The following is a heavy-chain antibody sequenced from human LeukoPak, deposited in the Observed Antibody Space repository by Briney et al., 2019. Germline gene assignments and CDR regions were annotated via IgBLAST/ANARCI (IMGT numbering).Heavy chain of an antibody. CDR1: GFTFSDYG. V-gene: IGHV3-33*03. CDR3: ASSSGWYGRGYYYGMDV. J-gene: IGHJ6*02. Sequence: GGSLRLSCAASGFTFSDYGIHWVRQAPGRGLEGVALIWYDGSKKYYADSVKGRFTISRDNAKNSLYLQMNSLRAEDTAVYYCASSSGWYGRGYYYGMDVWGQGTTVTVPS. CDR2: IWYDGSKK. D-gene: IGHD6-19*01.